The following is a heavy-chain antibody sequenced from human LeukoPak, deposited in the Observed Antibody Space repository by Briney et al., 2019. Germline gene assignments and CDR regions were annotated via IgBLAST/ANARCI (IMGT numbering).Heavy chain of an antibody. Sequence: ETLSLTCTVSGGSISSYYWTWIRQPPGKGLEWIAYIYYSGSTNYNPSLKSRVTISVDKSKNQFSLKLRSVTAADTAVYYCARGEVALNWFDPWGQGTLVTVSS. CDR2: IYYSGST. CDR3: ARGEVALNWFDP. D-gene: IGHD2-15*01. V-gene: IGHV4-59*01. J-gene: IGHJ5*02. CDR1: GGSISSYY.